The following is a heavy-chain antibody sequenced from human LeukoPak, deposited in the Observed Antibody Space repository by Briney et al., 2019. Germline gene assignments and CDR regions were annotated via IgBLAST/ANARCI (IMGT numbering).Heavy chain of an antibody. V-gene: IGHV1-69*13. Sequence: SVKVSCKASGSTFSTYAISWVRQAPGQGLEWMGGIIPIVGTENYAQKFQGRVTITADESTSTAYMELSSLRSEDTAVYYCARSGGLSTRSLWFGELSLWGWFDPWGQGTLVTVSS. CDR2: IIPIVGTE. CDR1: GSTFSTYA. J-gene: IGHJ5*02. D-gene: IGHD3-10*01. CDR3: ARSGGLSTRSLWFGELSLWGWFDP.